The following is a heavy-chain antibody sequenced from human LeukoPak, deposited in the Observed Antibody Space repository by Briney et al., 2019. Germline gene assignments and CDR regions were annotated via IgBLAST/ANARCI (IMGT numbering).Heavy chain of an antibody. V-gene: IGHV3-23*01. CDR1: GFTFSSYA. D-gene: IGHD3-10*01. Sequence: GGSLRLSCAASGFTFSSYAMSWVRQAPGKGLEWVSGISGSDNTTDYADSVKGRFTISRDNSKNTLSLQMNSLRAEDTAVYYCAKNYFDSETYRNYFDYWGQGTLVTVSS. CDR2: ISGSDNTT. CDR3: AKNYFDSETYRNYFDY. J-gene: IGHJ4*02.